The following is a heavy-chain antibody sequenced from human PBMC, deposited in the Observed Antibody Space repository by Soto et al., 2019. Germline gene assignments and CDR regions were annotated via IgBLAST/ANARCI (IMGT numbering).Heavy chain of an antibody. D-gene: IGHD2-15*01. J-gene: IGHJ4*02. CDR2: IYHSGTT. V-gene: IGHV4-38-2*01. CDR1: GDSISRGYH. Sequence: PSETLSLTCAVSGDSISRGYHWAWIRQPPGKGLEWVASIYHSGTTYYNPSLTSRVTISVDTSKNQFSLKVNSVTAADSAVYFCERTDSVGYFQYFGQGILVTVSS. CDR3: ERTDSVGYFQY.